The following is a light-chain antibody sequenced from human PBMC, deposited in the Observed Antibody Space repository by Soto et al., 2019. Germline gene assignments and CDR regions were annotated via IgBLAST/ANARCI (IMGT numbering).Light chain of an antibody. Sequence: DIQMTQSPSILSASLGDRFTITGVSSQTITNWLAWYQQKPGKAPKLLIYAASSLQSGVPSRFSGSGSGTDFTLTISSLQPEDFATYYCQQSYSTPRTFGQGTKVDTK. V-gene: IGKV1-39*01. CDR2: AAS. J-gene: IGKJ1*01. CDR3: QQSYSTPRT. CDR1: QTITNW.